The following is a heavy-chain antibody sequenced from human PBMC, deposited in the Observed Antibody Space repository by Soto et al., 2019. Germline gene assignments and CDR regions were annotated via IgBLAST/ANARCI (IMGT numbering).Heavy chain of an antibody. CDR3: ARDRSVHYYDSSGYKYYFDY. CDR2: IIPIFGTA. J-gene: IGHJ4*02. D-gene: IGHD3-22*01. Sequence: QVQLVQSGAEVKKPGSSVKVSCKASGGTFSSYAISWVRQAPGQGLEWMGGIIPIFGTANYAQKFQGRVTITADESTSTAYMELSSLRSEDTAVYYCARDRSVHYYDSSGYKYYFDYWGQGTLVTVSS. CDR1: GGTFSSYA. V-gene: IGHV1-69*01.